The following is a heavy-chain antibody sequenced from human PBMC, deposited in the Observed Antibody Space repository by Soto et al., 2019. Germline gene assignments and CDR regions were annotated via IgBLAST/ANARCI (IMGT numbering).Heavy chain of an antibody. Sequence: LSLTCTVSGGSISSGGYYWSWIRQHPGKGLEWIGYIYYSGSTYYNPSLKSRVTISVDTSKNQFSLKLSSVTAADTAVYYCARGIKLVRGNWFDPWGQGTLVTVS. J-gene: IGHJ5*02. V-gene: IGHV4-31*03. CDR2: IYYSGST. CDR3: ARGIKLVRGNWFDP. D-gene: IGHD6-6*01. CDR1: GGSISSGGYY.